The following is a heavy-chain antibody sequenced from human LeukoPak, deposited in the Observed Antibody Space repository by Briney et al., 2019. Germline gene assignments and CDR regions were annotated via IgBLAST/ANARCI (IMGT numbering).Heavy chain of an antibody. CDR3: VRVDNGGNYFDY. Sequence: PSETLSLTCAVYGGSFSGYYWSWIRQAPGKGLEWIGEINHRGSINYNPSLKSRVTISVDTSKNQFSLRLSSVTAADTAVYYCVRVDNGGNYFDYWGQGTLVTVSS. J-gene: IGHJ4*02. CDR2: INHRGSI. V-gene: IGHV4-34*01. CDR1: GGSFSGYY. D-gene: IGHD4-23*01.